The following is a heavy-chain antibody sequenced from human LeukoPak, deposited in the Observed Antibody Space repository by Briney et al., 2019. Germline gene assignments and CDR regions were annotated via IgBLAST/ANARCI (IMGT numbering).Heavy chain of an antibody. Sequence: SQTLXLTCAISGDSVSSNSAAWNWIRQSPSRGLEWLERTYYRSKWYNDYAVSVKSRITINPDTSKNQFSLQLNSVTPEDTAVYYCARAGVYDSSGYYYGMDVWGQGTTVTVSS. CDR1: GDSVSSNSAA. CDR2: TYYRSKWYN. J-gene: IGHJ6*02. D-gene: IGHD3-22*01. V-gene: IGHV6-1*01. CDR3: ARAGVYDSSGYYYGMDV.